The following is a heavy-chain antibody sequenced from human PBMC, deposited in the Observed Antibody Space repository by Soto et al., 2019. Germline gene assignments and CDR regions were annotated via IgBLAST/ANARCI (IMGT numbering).Heavy chain of an antibody. V-gene: IGHV3-23*01. CDR2: ISASGDRT. J-gene: IGHJ3*01. Sequence: EVQLLVSGGGSVQPGGSLRLSCEVSGFTLTNYAMSWVRQAPGKGLEWVSQISASGDRTYYADSVKGRFTISKDTSTNTLFLQMNSLSGEDSAVYYCEGSWTWGQGTMVTVSS. D-gene: IGHD5-12*01. CDR1: GFTLTNYA. CDR3: EGSWT.